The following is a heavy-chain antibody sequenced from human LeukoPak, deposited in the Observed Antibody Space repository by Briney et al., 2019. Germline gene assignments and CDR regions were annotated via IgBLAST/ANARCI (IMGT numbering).Heavy chain of an antibody. CDR3: ARYCGGDLYHPRRDY. J-gene: IGHJ4*02. D-gene: IGHD2-21*02. Sequence: SVKASFKGTGWAFSKGPISGVRQAPGQGLEWMGRIIPILGTANYAQKFQGRVTITGDKPTSTPYMEFRSLRSEDTAVHYCARYCGGDLYHPRRDYWGQGTLVTVSS. V-gene: IGHV1-69*08. CDR2: IIPILGTA. CDR1: GWAFSKGP.